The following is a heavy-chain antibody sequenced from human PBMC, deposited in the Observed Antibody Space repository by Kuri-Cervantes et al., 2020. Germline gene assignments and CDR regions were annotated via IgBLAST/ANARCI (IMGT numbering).Heavy chain of an antibody. V-gene: IGHV3-30-3*01. CDR3: ARDWMGSSLDAFDI. Sequence: GESLKISCAASGFTFSSYAMHWVRQAPGKGLEWVAVISYDGSNKYYADSVKGRFTISRDNAKNSLYLQMNSLRAEDTAVYYCARDWMGSSLDAFDIWGQGTMVTVSS. CDR2: ISYDGSNK. CDR1: GFTFSSYA. J-gene: IGHJ3*02. D-gene: IGHD6-6*01.